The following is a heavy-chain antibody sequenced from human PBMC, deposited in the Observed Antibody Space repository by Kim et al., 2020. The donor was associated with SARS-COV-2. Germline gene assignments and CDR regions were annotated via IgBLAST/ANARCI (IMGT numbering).Heavy chain of an antibody. CDR3: ARARKVRCLEWQTPAYMDV. J-gene: IGHJ6*03. CDR2: INSDGSST. CDR1: GFTFSSYW. V-gene: IGHV3-74*01. Sequence: GGSLRLSCAASGFTFSSYWMHWVRQAPGKGLVWVSRINSDGSSTSYADSVKGRFTISRDNAKNTLYLQMNSLRAEDTAVYYCARARKVRCLEWQTPAYMDVWGKGTTVTVSS. D-gene: IGHD3-3*01.